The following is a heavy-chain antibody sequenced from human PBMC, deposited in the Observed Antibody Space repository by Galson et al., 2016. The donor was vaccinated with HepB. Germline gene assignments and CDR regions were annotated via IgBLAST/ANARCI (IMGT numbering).Heavy chain of an antibody. CDR2: IYYSGST. V-gene: IGHV4-61*01. D-gene: IGHD6-13*01. Sequence: ETLSLTCTVSGGSVSSGSYYWSWIRQPPGKGLEWIGYIYYSGSTNYNPSLKSRVTISVDTSKNQFSLKLSSVTAADTAVYYCARGDSSWGYWCFDLWGRGTLVTVSS. CDR1: GGSVSSGSYY. CDR3: ARGDSSWGYWCFDL. J-gene: IGHJ2*01.